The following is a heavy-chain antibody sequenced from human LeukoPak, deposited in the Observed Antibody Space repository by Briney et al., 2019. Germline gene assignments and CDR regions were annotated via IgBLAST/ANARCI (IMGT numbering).Heavy chain of an antibody. D-gene: IGHD3-3*01. CDR2: ISGSGGST. V-gene: IGHV3-23*01. CDR1: GFTFSSYA. CDR3: AKGGEAYDFWSGYYYFDY. J-gene: IGHJ4*02. Sequence: GGSLRLSCAASGFTFSSYAMSWVRQALGKGLEWVSAISGSGGSTYYADSVKGRFTISRDNSKNTLYLQMNSLRAEDTAVYYCAKGGEAYDFWSGYYYFDYWGQGTLVTVSS.